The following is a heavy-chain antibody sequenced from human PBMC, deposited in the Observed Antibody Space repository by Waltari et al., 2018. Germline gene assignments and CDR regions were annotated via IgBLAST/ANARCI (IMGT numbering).Heavy chain of an antibody. D-gene: IGHD2-21*02. CDR3: ARGGGGDWEWFDP. J-gene: IGHJ5*02. Sequence: QVQLQEWGPSLVKPSETLSLIGTVSGGSISGFYWSWVRQPPGKGLDWIGYIYYTGSTNFNPSLKLRVTMSVDTSKNQFSLKLSSVTAADTAFYYCARGGGGDWEWFDPWGQGTLVTVSS. V-gene: IGHV4-59*01. CDR2: IYYTGST. CDR1: GGSISGFY.